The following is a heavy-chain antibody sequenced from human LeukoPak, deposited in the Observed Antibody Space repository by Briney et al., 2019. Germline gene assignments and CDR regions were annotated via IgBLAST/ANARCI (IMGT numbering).Heavy chain of an antibody. CDR1: GGSISSGDYF. CDR3: ASLVSLYSWFDP. D-gene: IGHD2-21*01. V-gene: IGHV4-61*08. CDR2: IFYSGNT. J-gene: IGHJ5*02. Sequence: PSETLSLTCTVSGGSISSGDYFWSWLRQPPGKGLEWIGYIFYSGNTNYNPSLKSRVTISLDTSKNQFSLKLSSVTAADTAVYYCASLVSLYSWFDPWGQGTLVTVSS.